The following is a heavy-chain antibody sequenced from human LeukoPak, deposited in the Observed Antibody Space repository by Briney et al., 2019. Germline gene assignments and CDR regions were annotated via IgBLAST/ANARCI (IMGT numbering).Heavy chain of an antibody. CDR1: GFMSSSYA. V-gene: IGHV3-30*18. D-gene: IGHD4/OR15-4a*01. CDR3: AKDLTSALDY. Sequence: GRSLRLSCAVSGFMSSSYAMHWVRQAPGKGLEWVALISNDGSEKYYADSVKGRFTVSRDNSKNMVYLQMNSLRAEDTAVFYCAKDLTSALDYWGQGTLVTVSS. J-gene: IGHJ4*02. CDR2: ISNDGSEK.